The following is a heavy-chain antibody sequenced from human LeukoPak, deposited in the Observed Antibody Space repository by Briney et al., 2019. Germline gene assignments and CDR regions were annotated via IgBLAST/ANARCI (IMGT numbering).Heavy chain of an antibody. J-gene: IGHJ6*04. V-gene: IGHV3-48*03. D-gene: IGHD3-10*02. CDR1: GFTFSSYE. CDR2: ISSSGSTI. CDR3: AELGITMIGGV. Sequence: GGSLRLSCAASGFTFSSYEMNWVRQAPGKGLEWVSYISSSGSTIYYADSVKGRFTISRDNAKKSLYLQMNSLRAEDMAVYYCAELGITMIGGVWGKGTTVTISS.